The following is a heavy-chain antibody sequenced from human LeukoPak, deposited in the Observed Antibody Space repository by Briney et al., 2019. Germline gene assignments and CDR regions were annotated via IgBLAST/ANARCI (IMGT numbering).Heavy chain of an antibody. Sequence: SETLSLTCTVSGGSISSSAYFWSWIRQPAGKGLEWIGYIYYSGSTNYNPSLKSRVTISVDTSKNQFSLKLSSVTAADTAVYYCARGRYDSSGWHPFDYWGQGTLVTVSS. V-gene: IGHV4-61*10. CDR3: ARGRYDSSGWHPFDY. D-gene: IGHD6-19*01. J-gene: IGHJ4*02. CDR1: GGSISSSAYF. CDR2: IYYSGST.